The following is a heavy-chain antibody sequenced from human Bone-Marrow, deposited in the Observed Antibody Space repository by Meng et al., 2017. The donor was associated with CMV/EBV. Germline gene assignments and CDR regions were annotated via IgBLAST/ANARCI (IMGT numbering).Heavy chain of an antibody. CDR2: INPNSGGT. Sequence: ASVKVSCKASGYTFTGYYMHWGRQAPGQGLEWMGWINPNSGGTNYAQKLQGRVTMTTDTSTSTAYMELRSLRSDDTAVYYCARLPGYCSSTSCYRYYYNYGMDVWGQGTTVTVSS. CDR3: ARLPGYCSSTSCYRYYYNYGMDV. V-gene: IGHV1-2*02. J-gene: IGHJ6*02. D-gene: IGHD2-2*01. CDR1: GYTFTGYY.